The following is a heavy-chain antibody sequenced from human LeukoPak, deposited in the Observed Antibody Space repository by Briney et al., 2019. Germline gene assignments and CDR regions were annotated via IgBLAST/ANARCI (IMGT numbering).Heavy chain of an antibody. D-gene: IGHD3-10*01. CDR3: ARDPNYDSGSQPSDY. J-gene: IGHJ4*02. Sequence: GGSLRLSCAASGFTFSSYRMSWVRQAPGKGLAWVSSISSSSSSIYYADSVKGRFTISRDNAKSSLYLQMNSLRAEDTAVFYCARDPNYDSGSQPSDYWGQGTLVTVSS. CDR1: GFTFSSYR. CDR2: ISSSSSSI. V-gene: IGHV3-21*01.